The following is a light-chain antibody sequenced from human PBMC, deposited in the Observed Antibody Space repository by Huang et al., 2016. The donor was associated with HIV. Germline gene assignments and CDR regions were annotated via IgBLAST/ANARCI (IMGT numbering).Light chain of an antibody. CDR1: QSVSSN. CDR3: QQYNNWPPMYS. J-gene: IGKJ2*01. CDR2: GAS. Sequence: EIVMTQSPATLSVSPGERATLSCRAIQSVSSNLAGYQQKPGQAPRLLIYGASTRATGIPARFSGSWSGTEFTLTISSLQSEDFAVYYCQQYNNWPPMYSFGQGTKLEIK. V-gene: IGKV3-15*01.